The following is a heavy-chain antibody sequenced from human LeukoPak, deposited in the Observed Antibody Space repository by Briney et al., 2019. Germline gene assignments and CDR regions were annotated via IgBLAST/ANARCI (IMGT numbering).Heavy chain of an antibody. Sequence: XAXSGFTVSNNYMRWVRQAPGKGLEWVSLIYSGGSTYYADSVTGRFIISRDNSKNKLYLQMNSLRAEDTAVYYCAGXXXXYSXPXXYWGQGTLXTVSS. CDR1: GFTVSNNY. CDR2: IYSGGST. CDR3: AGXXXXYSXPXXY. J-gene: IGHJ4*02. V-gene: IGHV3-66*01. D-gene: IGHD2-15*01.